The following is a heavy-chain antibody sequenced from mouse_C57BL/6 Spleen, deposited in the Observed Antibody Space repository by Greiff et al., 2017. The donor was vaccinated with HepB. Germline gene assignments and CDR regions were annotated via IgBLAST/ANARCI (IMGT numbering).Heavy chain of an antibody. V-gene: IGHV1-64*01. J-gene: IGHJ2*01. CDR1: GYTFTSYW. Sequence: QVHVKQSGAELVKPGASVKLSCKASGYTFTSYWMHWVKQRPGQGLEWIGMIHPNSGSTNYNEKFKSKATLTVDKSSSTAYMQLSSLTSEDSAVYYCARGTTVVAKNYFDYWGQGTTLTVSS. CDR3: ARGTTVVAKNYFDY. CDR2: IHPNSGST. D-gene: IGHD1-1*01.